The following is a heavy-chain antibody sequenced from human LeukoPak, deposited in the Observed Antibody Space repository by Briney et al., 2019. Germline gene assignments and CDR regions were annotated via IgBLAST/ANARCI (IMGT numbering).Heavy chain of an antibody. V-gene: IGHV3-33*01. D-gene: IGHD1-26*01. Sequence: GGSLRLSFAGSGFTFSRYGMHWARQAPGKGLEGVAVIWYDGSNEYYADSVKGRFTIFRDNSKNMLHLQMNSLRAEDTAVYYCARPLVGDALDYWGQGTLVTVSS. CDR1: GFTFSRYG. CDR3: ARPLVGDALDY. CDR2: IWYDGSNE. J-gene: IGHJ4*02.